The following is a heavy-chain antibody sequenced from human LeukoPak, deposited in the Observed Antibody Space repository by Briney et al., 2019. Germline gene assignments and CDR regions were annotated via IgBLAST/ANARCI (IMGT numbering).Heavy chain of an antibody. D-gene: IGHD3-3*01. CDR1: GYTFTSYG. V-gene: IGHV1-18*01. CDR3: ARRYYDFWSGHHRYYFDY. Sequence: ASVNVSCKASGYTFTSYGISWVRQAPGQGLEWMGWISAYNGNTNYAQKFQGRVTMTTDTSTSTAYMELRSLRSDDTAVYYCARRYYDFWSGHHRYYFDYWGQGTLVTVSS. CDR2: ISAYNGNT. J-gene: IGHJ4*02.